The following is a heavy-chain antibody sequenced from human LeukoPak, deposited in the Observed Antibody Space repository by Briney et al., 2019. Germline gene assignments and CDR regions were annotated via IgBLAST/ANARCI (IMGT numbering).Heavy chain of an antibody. CDR3: VRALSLPLY. CDR2: TGARGDTT. CDR1: GFMLDNHG. V-gene: IGHV3-23*01. J-gene: IGHJ4*02. D-gene: IGHD5/OR15-5a*01. Sequence: VGSLRLSCAASGFMLDNHGMAWVRHVPGPGLDWVSDTGARGDTTHYADSVKGRFTISSDNSKSMVYLHMTNLRVEDTATYYCVRALSLPLYWGPGALATVSS.